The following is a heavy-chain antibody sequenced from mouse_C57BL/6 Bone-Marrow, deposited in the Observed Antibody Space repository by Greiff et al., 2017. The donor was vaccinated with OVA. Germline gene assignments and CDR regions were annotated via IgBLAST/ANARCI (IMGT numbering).Heavy chain of an antibody. CDR1: CYTFPRYW. J-gene: IGHJ2*01. D-gene: IGHD1-2*01. CDR3: ACRECYGDGRGLHSY. CDR2: SDPSDSYT. V-gene: IGHV1-59*01. Sequence: QVQLQQPGPELVLPGPSVQLSCKASCYTFPRYWMHWVNQRPGQGLEWIGVSDPSDSYTNYNQKFKSKATLTVDTSSSTADMQLSRLSSEDSAVSYCACRECYGDGRGLHSYWGQGTTLTGPS.